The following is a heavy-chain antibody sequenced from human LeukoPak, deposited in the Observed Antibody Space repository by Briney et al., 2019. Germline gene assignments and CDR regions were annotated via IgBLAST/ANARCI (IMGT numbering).Heavy chain of an antibody. J-gene: IGHJ4*02. Sequence: PSEALSLTCTVSGGSISSYYWSWIRQPPGKGLEWIGSIYHSGSTYYNPSLKSRVTISVDTTKNQFSLKLSSVTAADTAVYYCARSYYDFWSGYFDYWGQGTLVTVSS. CDR2: IYHSGST. D-gene: IGHD3-3*01. CDR3: ARSYYDFWSGYFDY. CDR1: GGSISSYY. V-gene: IGHV4-59*08.